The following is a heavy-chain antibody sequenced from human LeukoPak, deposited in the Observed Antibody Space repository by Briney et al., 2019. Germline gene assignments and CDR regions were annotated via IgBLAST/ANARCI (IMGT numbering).Heavy chain of an antibody. D-gene: IGHD5/OR15-5a*01. Sequence: PGGSLRLSCVASGFIFSDHGFHWVRQSPDRGLEWVALIGSDGTKKYYADSVQGRFTVSRENSKNTLFLQMNTVRADDTAVYFCARQMTSTRLFDSWGQGTLVTVSS. CDR2: IGSDGTKK. CDR3: ARQMTSTRLFDS. V-gene: IGHV3-30*04. CDR1: GFIFSDHG. J-gene: IGHJ4*02.